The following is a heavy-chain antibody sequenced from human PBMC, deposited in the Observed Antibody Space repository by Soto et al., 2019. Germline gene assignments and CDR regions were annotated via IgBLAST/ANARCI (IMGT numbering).Heavy chain of an antibody. CDR2: INAGNGNT. CDR1: GYTFTSYA. D-gene: IGHD4-17*01. Sequence: QVQLVQSGAEVKKPGASVKVSCKASGYTFTSYAMHWVRQAPGQRLEWMGWINAGNGNTKYSQKFQGRVTITRDTSASTAYMELSSLRSEDTAVYYCARDRCDYANAFDIWGQGTMVTVSS. CDR3: ARDRCDYANAFDI. V-gene: IGHV1-3*01. J-gene: IGHJ3*02.